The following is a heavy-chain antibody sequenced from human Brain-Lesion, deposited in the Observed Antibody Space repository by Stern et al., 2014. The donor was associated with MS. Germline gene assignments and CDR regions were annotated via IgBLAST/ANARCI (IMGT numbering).Heavy chain of an antibody. Sequence: QVQLMQSGPGLVKPSQTLSLSCTVSGVSISSGGYYWSWIRQPAGKGLEWIGRIFNSGSTSYNPSLKSRVTISIDTSKTQFSLRLNSMTAADTAVYYCARGRVVPGFQYYATDVWGQGTTVIVSS. V-gene: IGHV4-61*02. CDR1: GVSISSGGYY. D-gene: IGHD2-2*01. CDR3: ARGRVVPGFQYYATDV. CDR2: IFNSGST. J-gene: IGHJ6*02.